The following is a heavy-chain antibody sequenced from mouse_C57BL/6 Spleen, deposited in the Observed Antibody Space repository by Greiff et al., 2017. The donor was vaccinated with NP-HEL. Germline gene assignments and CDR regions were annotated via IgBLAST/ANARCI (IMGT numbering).Heavy chain of an antibody. CDR3: ARGYGSSYEYYFDY. V-gene: IGHV1-76*01. Sequence: QVQLQQSGAELVRPGASVKLSCKASGYTFTDYYINWVKQRPGQGLEWIARIYPGSGNTYYNEKFKGKATLTAEKSSSTAYMQLSSLTSEDSAVYFCARGYGSSYEYYFDYWGQGTTLTVSS. CDR1: GYTFTDYY. D-gene: IGHD1-1*01. CDR2: IYPGSGNT. J-gene: IGHJ2*01.